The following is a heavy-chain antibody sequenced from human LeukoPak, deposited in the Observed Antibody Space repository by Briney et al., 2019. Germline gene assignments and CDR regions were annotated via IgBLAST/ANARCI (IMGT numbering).Heavy chain of an antibody. CDR3: ARDLSLYCSGGSCYSLNY. Sequence: GGSLRLSCTASGFTFSSYSMNWVRQAPGKGLEWISYISSSGSTIYYADSVKGRFTISRDNAKNSLYLQMNSLRAEDTAVYYCARDLSLYCSGGSCYSLNYWGQGTLVTVSS. V-gene: IGHV3-48*04. J-gene: IGHJ4*02. CDR1: GFTFSSYS. D-gene: IGHD2-15*01. CDR2: ISSSGSTI.